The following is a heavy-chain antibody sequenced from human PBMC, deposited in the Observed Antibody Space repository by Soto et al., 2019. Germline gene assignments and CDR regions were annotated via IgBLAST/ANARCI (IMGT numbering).Heavy chain of an antibody. CDR3: AKDWEFDWPNYYFDY. J-gene: IGHJ4*02. Sequence: AISGDGSSTYFADSGKGRFTISRDNSKNTLYLQMNSLRAEDTAVYYCAKDWEFDWPNYYFDYWGQGTLVTVYS. CDR2: ISGDGSST. V-gene: IGHV3-23*01. D-gene: IGHD3-9*01.